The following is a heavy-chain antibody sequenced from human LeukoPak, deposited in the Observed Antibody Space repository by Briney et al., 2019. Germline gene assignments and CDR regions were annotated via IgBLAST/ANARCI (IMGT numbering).Heavy chain of an antibody. CDR1: EFTFGKYW. D-gene: IGHD2-21*01. Sequence: PGGSLRLSCPASEFTFGKYWMSWVRQAPGKGLQWLAHIKEDGSEKYYVDSVKGRFIISRDNAKNSLYLEMNSLRGEDTAVYYCATLLPMDVWGTGTTVTVSS. CDR3: ATLLPMDV. CDR2: IKEDGSEK. J-gene: IGHJ6*03. V-gene: IGHV3-7*01.